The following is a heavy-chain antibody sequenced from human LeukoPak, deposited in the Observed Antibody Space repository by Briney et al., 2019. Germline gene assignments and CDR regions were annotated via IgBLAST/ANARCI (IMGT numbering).Heavy chain of an antibody. J-gene: IGHJ6*03. CDR3: AKGDYADNYYSYYMDV. CDR1: GFTFSSYD. Sequence: GGSLRLSCAASGFTFSSYDMSWVRHAPGKGLEWGSGISGSGGSTYYADSVKGRFTISRDNSKNTLYLQMSSLTAEDTAVYYCAKGDYADNYYSYYMDVWGKGTTVTVSS. CDR2: ISGSGGST. V-gene: IGHV3-23*01. D-gene: IGHD3-16*01.